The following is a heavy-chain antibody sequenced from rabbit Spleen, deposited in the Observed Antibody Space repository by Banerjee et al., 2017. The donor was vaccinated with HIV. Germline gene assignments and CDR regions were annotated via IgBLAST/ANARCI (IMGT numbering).Heavy chain of an antibody. V-gene: IGHV1S40*01. CDR2: IAGSSSGFT. CDR1: GFSFSSSDY. Sequence: QSLEEAGGGLVQPEGSLTITCKASGFSFSSSDYICWVRQAPGKGLELISCIAGSSSGFTYSATWATGRFTISKTSSTTVTLQMTSLTVADTATYFCARDAGTSFSSYGMDLWGPGTLVTVS. D-gene: IGHD4-2*01. CDR3: ARDAGTSFSSYGMDL. J-gene: IGHJ6*01.